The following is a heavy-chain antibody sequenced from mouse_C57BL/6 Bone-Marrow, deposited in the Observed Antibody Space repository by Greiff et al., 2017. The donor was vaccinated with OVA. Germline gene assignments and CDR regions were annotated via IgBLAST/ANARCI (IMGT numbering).Heavy chain of an antibody. CDR1: GFTFSSYA. J-gene: IGHJ1*03. CDR3: AREGGYYYGSSYGWYFDV. CDR2: ISDGGSYT. D-gene: IGHD1-1*01. Sequence: EVQGVESGGGLVKPGGSLKLSCAASGFTFSSYAMSWVRQTPEKRLEWVATISDGGSYTYYPDNVKGRFTISRDNAKNNLYLQMRHLKSEDTAMYYCAREGGYYYGSSYGWYFDVWGTGTTVTVSS. V-gene: IGHV5-4*01.